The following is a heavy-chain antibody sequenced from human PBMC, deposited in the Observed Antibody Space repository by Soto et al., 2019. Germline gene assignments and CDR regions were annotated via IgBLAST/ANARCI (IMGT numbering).Heavy chain of an antibody. V-gene: IGHV1-69*06. D-gene: IGHD1-26*01. CDR2: IIHLFGTR. CDR1: GYAFTSYG. Sequence: SVKVSCKASGYAFTSYGFSWVRQAPGPGLEWMGGIIHLFGTRNYAQKFQGRVTFIAHKSTSKAYLELRSLSSDDTAVYYCGRGWETKGSTTPFAYWGQGTLVTVSS. CDR3: GRGWETKGSTTPFAY. J-gene: IGHJ4*02.